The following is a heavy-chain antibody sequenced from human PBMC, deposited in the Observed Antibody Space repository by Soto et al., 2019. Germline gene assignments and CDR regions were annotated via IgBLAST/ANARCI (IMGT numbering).Heavy chain of an antibody. D-gene: IGHD6-13*01. CDR1: GDLFNNYA. CDR2: ISPLFSTT. J-gene: IGHJ4*02. CDR3: AASSSVAAAGYFKF. V-gene: IGHV1-69*01. Sequence: QVQLVQSGAAVKEPGSSVKVSCKATGDLFNNYAFNWVRQAPGQGLEWMGRISPLFSTTNYAQKFQGRVRIGADELTTIVDLEVSNLESEDTAMYYCAASSSVAAAGYFKFWGQGTLVTVSP.